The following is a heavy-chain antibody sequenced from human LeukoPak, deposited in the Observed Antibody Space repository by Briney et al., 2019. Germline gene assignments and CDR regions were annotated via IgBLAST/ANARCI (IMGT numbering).Heavy chain of an antibody. CDR2: IKQDGSEK. V-gene: IGHV3-7*01. Sequence: GGSLRLSCAASGFTFTNSYMTWVRQAPGKGLEWVANIKQDGSEKYYVDSVKGRFTISRDNANKSLYLQMNSLRAEDTAVYYCARDRNTDFWSGYYTNYFDYWGQGTLVTVSS. J-gene: IGHJ4*02. CDR1: GFTFTNSY. D-gene: IGHD3-3*01. CDR3: ARDRNTDFWSGYYTNYFDY.